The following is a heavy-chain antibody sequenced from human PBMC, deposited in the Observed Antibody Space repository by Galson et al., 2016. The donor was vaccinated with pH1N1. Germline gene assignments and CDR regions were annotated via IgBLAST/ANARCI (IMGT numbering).Heavy chain of an antibody. D-gene: IGHD4-17*01. CDR1: GFTFSSYW. CDR3: ATLGAHGDNVPYPYGMGV. Sequence: SLRLSCAASGFTFSSYWMSWVRQAPGKGLEWVANIYQDGTEKSYVDSVKGRFTVSRDNAKSSLYLQMNSLRAEDTAVYYCATLGAHGDNVPYPYGMGVWGQGTTVTVPS. V-gene: IGHV3-7*01. CDR2: IYQDGTEK. J-gene: IGHJ6*02.